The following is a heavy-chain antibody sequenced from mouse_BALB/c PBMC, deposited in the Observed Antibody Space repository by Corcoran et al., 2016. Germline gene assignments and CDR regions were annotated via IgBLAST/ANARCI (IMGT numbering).Heavy chain of an antibody. V-gene: IGHV9-1*02. CDR1: GYTFTNSG. D-gene: IGHD2-3*01. CDR2: INTYTGEP. J-gene: IGHJ1*01. CDR3: ARLPYDGYYGDWYFDV. Sequence: QIQLVQSGPELKKPGETVKISCKASGYTFTNSGMTWVKQAPGKGLKWMGWINTYTGEPTYADDFKGRFAFSLETSDSTAYLQSNNLKNEDMATYFCARLPYDGYYGDWYFDVWGAGTTVTVSS.